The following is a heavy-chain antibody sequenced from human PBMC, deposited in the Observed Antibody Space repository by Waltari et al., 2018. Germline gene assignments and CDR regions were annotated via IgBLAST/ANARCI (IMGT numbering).Heavy chain of an antibody. CDR3: TRERSVTGKGNLDY. V-gene: IGHV3-48*03. J-gene: IGHJ4*02. D-gene: IGHD3-10*01. CDR2: ISSGGSNI. Sequence: EVQLVESGGCLVQTGGPLRLSWAAPCVTSRTYQLNWVRQAQGKGMEWVSYISSGGSNIFYAESVKGRITISRDNAKNSLYLQMNSLRVEDTAVYYCTRERSVTGKGNLDYWGQGTLVTVSS. CDR1: CVTSRTYQ.